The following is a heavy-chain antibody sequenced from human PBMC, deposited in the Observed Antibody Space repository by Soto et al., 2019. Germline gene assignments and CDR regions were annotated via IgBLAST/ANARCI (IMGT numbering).Heavy chain of an antibody. J-gene: IGHJ4*02. CDR2: ISYDGSNK. D-gene: IGHD3-10*01. V-gene: IGHV3-30-3*01. Sequence: PGGSLRLSCAASGFTFSSYAMHWVRQAPGKGLEWVAVISYDGSNKYYADSVKGRFTISRDNSKNTLYLQMNSLRAEDTAVHYCASVWFGELLYEQFDYWGQGTLVTVSS. CDR3: ASVWFGELLYEQFDY. CDR1: GFTFSSYA.